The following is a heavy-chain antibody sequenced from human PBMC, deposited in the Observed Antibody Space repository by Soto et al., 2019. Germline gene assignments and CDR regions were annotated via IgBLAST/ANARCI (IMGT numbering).Heavy chain of an antibody. Sequence: QVQLQESGPGLVKPSQTLSLTCTVSGGSISSGGYYWSWIRQHPGKGLEWLGYINYSGSTYYNPSSMSRVPISLETSKNHFSLKLSSVTAADTAVYYCAGGGGIVGATAADHWGQGTLVTVSS. J-gene: IGHJ4*02. CDR1: GGSISSGGYY. CDR3: AGGGGIVGATAADH. D-gene: IGHD1-26*01. V-gene: IGHV4-31*03. CDR2: INYSGST.